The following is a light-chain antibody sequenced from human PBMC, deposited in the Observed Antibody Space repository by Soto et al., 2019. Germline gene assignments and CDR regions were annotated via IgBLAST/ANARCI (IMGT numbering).Light chain of an antibody. CDR3: YSDAGSMV. CDR2: DGS. Sequence: QSVLTQPASVSGSPGQSITISCTGSSSDVGSYTLGSWYQQQPGKAPKLMIYDGSKRPSGVCNRFSGSKSGNTASLTISGLEAEDESYYYSYSDAGSMVFGGGTKLTVL. J-gene: IGLJ3*02. V-gene: IGLV2-23*01. CDR1: SSDVGSYTL.